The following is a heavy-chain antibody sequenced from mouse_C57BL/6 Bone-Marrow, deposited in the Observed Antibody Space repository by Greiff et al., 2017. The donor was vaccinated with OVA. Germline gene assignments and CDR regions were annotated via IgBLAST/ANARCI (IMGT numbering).Heavy chain of an antibody. CDR1: GYAFTNYL. J-gene: IGHJ3*01. CDR2: INPGSGGT. V-gene: IGHV1-54*01. Sequence: QVQLQQSGAELVRPGTSVKVSCKASGYAFTNYLIEWVKQRPGQGLEWIGVINPGSGGTNYNEKFQGKATLTADKSSSTAYMLLSRLTSEDSAVYVCGRGGAYWGKGTLVTVAA. CDR3: GRGGAY.